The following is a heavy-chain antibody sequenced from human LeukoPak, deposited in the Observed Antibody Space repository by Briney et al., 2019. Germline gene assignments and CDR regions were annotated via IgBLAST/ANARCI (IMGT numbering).Heavy chain of an antibody. CDR1: GGSFSGYY. CDR3: VRGRSRYYDSSGHNDY. D-gene: IGHD3-22*01. Sequence: SETLSLTCAVYGGSFSGYYWSWIRQPPGKGLEWIGEINHSGSTNYNPSLKSRVTISVDTSKNQFSLKLSSVTAAGTAVYYCVRGRSRYYDSSGHNDYWGQGTLVTVSS. V-gene: IGHV4-34*01. J-gene: IGHJ4*02. CDR2: INHSGST.